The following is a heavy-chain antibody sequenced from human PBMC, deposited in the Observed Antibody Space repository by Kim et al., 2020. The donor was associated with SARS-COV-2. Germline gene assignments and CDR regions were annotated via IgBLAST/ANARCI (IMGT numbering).Heavy chain of an antibody. CDR1: GFTFSSYA. CDR2: ISGSGGST. CDR3: AKDPCVDLLLWCPIDY. D-gene: IGHD3-10*01. J-gene: IGHJ4*02. V-gene: IGHV3-23*01. Sequence: GGSLRLSCAASGFTFSSYAMSWVRQAPGKGLEWVSAISGSGGSTYYADSVKGRFTISRDNSKNTLYLQMNSLRAEDTAVYYCAKDPCVDLLLWCPIDYWGQGTLVTVSS.